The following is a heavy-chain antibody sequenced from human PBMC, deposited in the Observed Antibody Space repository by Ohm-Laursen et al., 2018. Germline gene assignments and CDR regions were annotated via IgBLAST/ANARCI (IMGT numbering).Heavy chain of an antibody. D-gene: IGHD3-10*01. J-gene: IGHJ4*02. CDR3: AREEDAGADY. Sequence: SDTLSLTCAVYGGSFSGYYWSWIRQPPEKGLEYIGEIIQSGDTTYNPSLKSRVTISVDTSKNQFSLKLSSVTAADTAVYYCAREEDAGADYWGQGTLVTVSS. CDR2: IIQSGDT. CDR1: GGSFSGYY. V-gene: IGHV4-34*12.